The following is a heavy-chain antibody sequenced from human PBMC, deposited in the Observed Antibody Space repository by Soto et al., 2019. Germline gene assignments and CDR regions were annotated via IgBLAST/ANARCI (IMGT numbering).Heavy chain of an antibody. V-gene: IGHV5-51*01. Sequence: PGETLKISCKGSGYIFTTYWIGWVRQMPGKGLEWMGIIYPGDSDTTYSPSFQGQVTISVDKSISTAYLQWSSLKASDTAIYYCARHNSGIDYWGQGTLVTVSS. J-gene: IGHJ4*02. D-gene: IGHD6-19*01. CDR2: IYPGDSDT. CDR1: GYIFTTYW. CDR3: ARHNSGIDY.